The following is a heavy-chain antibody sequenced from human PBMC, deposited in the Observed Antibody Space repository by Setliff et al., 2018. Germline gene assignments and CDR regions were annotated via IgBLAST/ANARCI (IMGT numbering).Heavy chain of an antibody. D-gene: IGHD3-16*01. Sequence: GGSLRLSCAAPGFTFSSYWMSWVRQAPGKGLEWVANIKQDGSEKYYVDSVKGRFTISRDNAKNSLYLQMNSLRAEDTVVYYCARDGGEYWGQGTLVTVSS. J-gene: IGHJ4*02. CDR1: GFTFSSYW. V-gene: IGHV3-7*01. CDR2: IKQDGSEK. CDR3: ARDGGEY.